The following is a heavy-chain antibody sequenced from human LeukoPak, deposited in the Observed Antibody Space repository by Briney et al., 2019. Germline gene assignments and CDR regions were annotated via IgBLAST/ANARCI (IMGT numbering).Heavy chain of an antibody. CDR1: GGSINNHY. CDR3: ARVMDHGYSDY. D-gene: IGHD3/OR15-3a*01. J-gene: IGHJ4*02. Sequence: SETLSPTCTVSGGSINNHYWSWIRQPPGKELEWLGYIYYSGSTQYNPSLKSRVTISVDTSKNQFSLKLSSVTAADTAVYYCARVMDHGYSDYWGQGTLVTVSS. V-gene: IGHV4-59*11. CDR2: IYYSGST.